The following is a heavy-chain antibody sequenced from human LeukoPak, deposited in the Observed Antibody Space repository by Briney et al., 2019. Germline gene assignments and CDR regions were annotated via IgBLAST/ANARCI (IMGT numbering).Heavy chain of an antibody. CDR3: ARVWSSGYTKDY. CDR2: ISSSSTI. D-gene: IGHD3-22*01. CDR1: GFTFSSYS. J-gene: IGHJ4*02. V-gene: IGHV3-48*04. Sequence: GGSLRLSCAASGFTFSSYSIDWVRQAPGEGLEWLSYISSSSTIYYADSVKGRFTISRDNAKNSVYLQMNSLRAEDTAVYYCARVWSSGYTKDYWGQGTLVTVSS.